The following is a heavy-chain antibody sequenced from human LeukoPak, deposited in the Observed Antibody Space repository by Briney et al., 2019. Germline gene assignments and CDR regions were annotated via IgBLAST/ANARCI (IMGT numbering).Heavy chain of an antibody. CDR3: AKVADRKWLPPPDY. Sequence: GGSLRLSCAASGFTFSSYGMHWVRQTPGKGLEWVAFIRYDGSNEYYADSVKGRFTISRDNSKNTLYLQMNSLRAEDTALYYCAKVADRKWLPPPDYWGQGTLVTVSS. J-gene: IGHJ4*02. CDR1: GFTFSSYG. D-gene: IGHD5-12*01. CDR2: IRYDGSNE. V-gene: IGHV3-30*02.